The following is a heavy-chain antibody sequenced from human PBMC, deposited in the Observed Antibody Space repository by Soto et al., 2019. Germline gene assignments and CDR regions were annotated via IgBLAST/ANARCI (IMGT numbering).Heavy chain of an antibody. Sequence: PGGSLRLSCAASGFTFSNYAMSWVRQAPGKGLEWVSAISGSGGSAYYADSVKGRFTISRDNSKNTLYLQVNSLRAEDTAVYYCAKGEPDGNFQIHFDYWGQGTQVTVS. CDR1: GFTFSNYA. D-gene: IGHD4-4*01. V-gene: IGHV3-23*01. CDR2: ISGSGGSA. CDR3: AKGEPDGNFQIHFDY. J-gene: IGHJ4*02.